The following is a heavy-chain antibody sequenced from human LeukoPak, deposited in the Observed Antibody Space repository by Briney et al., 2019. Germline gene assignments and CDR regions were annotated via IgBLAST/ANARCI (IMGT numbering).Heavy chain of an antibody. CDR3: ARRAAATRAFDI. CDR1: DDSISGYY. J-gene: IGHJ3*02. D-gene: IGHD6-25*01. Sequence: SETLSLTCTVSDDSISGYYYIWIRQPPGKGLEWIAYIYPSGSTKYNPSLKSPVTVSVDTSKNQLSLRLSSVTAADAAVYYCARRAAATRAFDIWGQGTTVTVSS. CDR2: IYPSGST. V-gene: IGHV4-4*09.